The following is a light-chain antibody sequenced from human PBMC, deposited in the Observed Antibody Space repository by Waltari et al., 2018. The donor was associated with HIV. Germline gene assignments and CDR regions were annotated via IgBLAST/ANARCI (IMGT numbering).Light chain of an antibody. CDR3: VLYMGSGIWE. J-gene: IGLJ3*02. Sequence: QTVVTQEPSFSVSPGGTVTLPCGLTSGPVSTTYYPSWCQQTPGQAPRTLIYSTYSRSSGVPDRFSGSILGDKAALTITGAQADDEGHYFCVLYMGSGIWEFGGGTKLTVL. V-gene: IGLV8-61*01. CDR2: STY. CDR1: SGPVSTTYY.